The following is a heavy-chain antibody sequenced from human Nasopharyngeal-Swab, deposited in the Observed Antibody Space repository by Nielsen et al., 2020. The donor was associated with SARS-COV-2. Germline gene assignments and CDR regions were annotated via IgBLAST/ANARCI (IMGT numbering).Heavy chain of an antibody. D-gene: IGHD3-3*01. Sequence: ASVKVSCKASGYTFTSYYIHWVRQAPGQGLEWMGIINPSGGSTSYAQKFQGRVTMTRDTSTSTVYMELSSLRSEDTAVYYCARATYYDFWSGYYTALGGMDVWGQGTTVTVSS. CDR3: ARATYYDFWSGYYTALGGMDV. CDR2: INPSGGST. CDR1: GYTFTSYY. J-gene: IGHJ6*02. V-gene: IGHV1-46*01.